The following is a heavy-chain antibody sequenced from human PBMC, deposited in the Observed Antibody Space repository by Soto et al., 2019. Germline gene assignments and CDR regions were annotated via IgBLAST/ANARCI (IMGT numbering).Heavy chain of an antibody. CDR1: GFTFSSYA. D-gene: IGHD3-10*01. J-gene: IGHJ4*02. CDR2: ISGSGGST. CDR3: ASKYYYGSGSYLLGEFDY. V-gene: IGHV3-23*01. Sequence: EVQLLESGGGLVQPGGSLRLSCAASGFTFSSYAMSWVRQAPGKGLEWVLAISGSGGSTYYADSVKGRFTISRDNSKNTLYLQMNSLRAEDTAVYYCASKYYYGSGSYLLGEFDYWGQGTLVTVSS.